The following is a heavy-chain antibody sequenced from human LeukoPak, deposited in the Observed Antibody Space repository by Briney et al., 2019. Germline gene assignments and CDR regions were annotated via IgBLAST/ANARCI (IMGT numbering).Heavy chain of an antibody. CDR1: GGSISSGGYS. D-gene: IGHD6-19*01. J-gene: IGHJ5*02. CDR2: IYHSGST. V-gene: IGHV4-30-2*01. CDR3: ALIPRGIAVPGTDL. Sequence: SETLSLTCAVSGGSISSGGYSWSWIRQPPGKGLEWIGYIYHSGSTYYNPSLKSRVTISVDRSKNQFSLKLSSVTAADTAVYYCALIPRGIAVPGTDLWGQGTLVTVSS.